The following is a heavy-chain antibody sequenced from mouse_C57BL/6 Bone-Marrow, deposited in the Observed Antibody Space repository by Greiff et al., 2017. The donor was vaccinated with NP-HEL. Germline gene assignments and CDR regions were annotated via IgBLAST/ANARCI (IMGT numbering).Heavy chain of an antibody. D-gene: IGHD2-4*01. V-gene: IGHV5-16*01. J-gene: IGHJ3*01. CDR3: ARGDYDGGRAWFAY. Sequence: EVKLMESGGGLVQPGSSMKLSCTASGFTFSDYYMAWVRQVPEKGLEWVANINYDGSSTYYLDSLKSRFIISRDNAKNILYLQMSSLKSEDTATYYCARGDYDGGRAWFAYWGQGTLVTVSA. CDR1: GFTFSDYY. CDR2: INYDGSST.